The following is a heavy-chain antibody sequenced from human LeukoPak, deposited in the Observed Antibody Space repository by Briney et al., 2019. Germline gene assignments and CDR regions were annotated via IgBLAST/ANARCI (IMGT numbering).Heavy chain of an antibody. CDR3: ARDLVSYYYDSSGYYGGAFDI. Sequence: ASVKVSCKASGYTFTSYAMHWVRQAPGQRLEWMGWINAGNGNTKYSQKFQGRVTITRDTSASTAYMELSSLRSEDTAVYYCARDLVSYYYDSSGYYGGAFDIWGQGTMVTVSS. CDR1: GYTFTSYA. CDR2: INAGNGNT. J-gene: IGHJ3*02. V-gene: IGHV1-3*01. D-gene: IGHD3-22*01.